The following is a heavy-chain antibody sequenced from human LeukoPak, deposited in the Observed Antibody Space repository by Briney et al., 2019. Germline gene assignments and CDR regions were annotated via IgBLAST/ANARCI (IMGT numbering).Heavy chain of an antibody. CDR3: ARGSIVGATFDYFDY. CDR2: IKPNSGGT. V-gene: IGHV1-2*02. CDR1: GGTFSNYP. J-gene: IGHJ4*02. D-gene: IGHD1-26*01. Sequence: ASVKVSCKASGGTFSNYPISWVRQAPGQGLEWMGWIKPNSGGTNYAQKFQGRVAMTRDTSISTAYMELSRLRSDDTAVYYCARGSIVGATFDYFDYWGQGTLVTVSS.